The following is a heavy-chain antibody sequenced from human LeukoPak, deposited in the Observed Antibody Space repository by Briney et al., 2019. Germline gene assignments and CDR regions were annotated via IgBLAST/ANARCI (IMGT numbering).Heavy chain of an antibody. Sequence: SETLSLTCTVSGGSISRSNYYWGWIRQPPGKGLEWIGSIYYSGSTYYNPSLKSRVTISVDTSKRQFSLKLNSVTAADTAVYYCARHPSMTTVVFDYWGQGTLVTVSS. V-gene: IGHV4-39*01. D-gene: IGHD4-23*01. CDR3: ARHPSMTTVVFDY. J-gene: IGHJ4*02. CDR1: GGSISRSNYY. CDR2: IYYSGST.